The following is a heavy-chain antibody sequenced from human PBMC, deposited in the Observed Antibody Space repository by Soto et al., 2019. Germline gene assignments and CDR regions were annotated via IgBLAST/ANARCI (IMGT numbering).Heavy chain of an antibody. D-gene: IGHD2-2*01. Sequence: QVQLQESGPGLVKPSETLSLTCTVSGGSISSYYWSWIRQPPGKGLEWIGYIYYSGSTNYNHSRKSRVTISVDTSKNQSSLKLSSVTAADTAVYYCARDLFSTAQGDDAFDIWGQGTMVTVSS. J-gene: IGHJ3*02. CDR2: IYYSGST. CDR3: ARDLFSTAQGDDAFDI. V-gene: IGHV4-59*01. CDR1: GGSISSYY.